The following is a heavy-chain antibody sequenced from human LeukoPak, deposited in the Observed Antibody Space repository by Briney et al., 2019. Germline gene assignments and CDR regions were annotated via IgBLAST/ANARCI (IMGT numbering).Heavy chain of an antibody. V-gene: IGHV4-59*01. CDR2: IYYSGST. J-gene: IGHJ6*02. CDR1: GGSISSYY. D-gene: IGHD3-10*01. Sequence: SETLSLTCTVSGGSISSYYWSWIRQPPGKGLEWIGYIYYSGSTNYNPSLKSRVTISVDTSKNQFSLKPSSVTAADTAVYYCARGYYGSGGSGYYYYGMDVWGQGTTVTVSS. CDR3: ARGYYGSGGSGYYYYGMDV.